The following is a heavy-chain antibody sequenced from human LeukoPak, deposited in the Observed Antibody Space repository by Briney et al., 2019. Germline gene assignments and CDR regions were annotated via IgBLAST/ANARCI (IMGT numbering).Heavy chain of an antibody. V-gene: IGHV3-53*01. J-gene: IGHJ4*02. CDR1: GFTVSSNC. Sequence: GSLRLSCAASGFTVSSNCMSWVRQAPGKGLEWVSVIYSGSSSTYYTDSVKGRFTISRDNSKNTLYLQMNSLRAEDTAVYYCVPLEATRIDYWGQGTLVTVSS. CDR3: VPLEATRIDY. CDR2: IYSGSSST. D-gene: IGHD1-1*01.